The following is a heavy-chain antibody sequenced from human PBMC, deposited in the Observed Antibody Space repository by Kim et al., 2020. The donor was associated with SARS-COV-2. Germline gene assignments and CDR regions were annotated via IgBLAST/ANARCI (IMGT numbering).Heavy chain of an antibody. CDR3: ARGGYTAMATGGGDY. Sequence: GGSLRLSCAASGFTFSSYAMHWVRQAPGKGLEWVAVISYDGSNKYYADSVKGRFTISRDNSKNTLYLQMNSLRAEDTAVYYCARGGYTAMATGGGDYWG. CDR2: ISYDGSNK. D-gene: IGHD5-18*01. J-gene: IGHJ4*01. V-gene: IGHV3-30*04. CDR1: GFTFSSYA.